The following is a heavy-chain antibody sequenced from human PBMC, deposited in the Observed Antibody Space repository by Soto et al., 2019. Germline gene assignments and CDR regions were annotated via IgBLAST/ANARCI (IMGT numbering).Heavy chain of an antibody. CDR1: GFTFSSYS. J-gene: IGHJ6*02. V-gene: IGHV3-48*01. CDR3: ARADSGYAHGYYYYGMDV. D-gene: IGHD5-12*01. CDR2: ISSSSSTI. Sequence: EVQLVESGGGLVQPGGSLRLSCAASGFTFSSYSMNWVRQAPGKGLEWVSYISSSSSTIYYADSVKGRFTISRDNGKNSLYLQMNSLRAEDTAVYYCARADSGYAHGYYYYGMDVWGQGTTVTVSS.